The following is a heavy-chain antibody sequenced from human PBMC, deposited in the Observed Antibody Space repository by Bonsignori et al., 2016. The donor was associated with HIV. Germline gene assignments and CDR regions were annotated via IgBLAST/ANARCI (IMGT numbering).Heavy chain of an antibody. Sequence: VRQMPGKGLEWMGIIYPGDSDTRYSPSFQGQVTISADKSISTAYLQWSSLKASDTAMYYCARLTDTAMDTPTSYYFDYWGQGTLVTVSS. D-gene: IGHD5-18*01. J-gene: IGHJ4*02. CDR3: ARLTDTAMDTPTSYYFDY. V-gene: IGHV5-51*01. CDR2: IYPGDSDT.